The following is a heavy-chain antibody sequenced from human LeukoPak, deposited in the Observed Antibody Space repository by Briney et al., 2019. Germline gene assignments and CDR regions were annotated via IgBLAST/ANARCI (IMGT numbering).Heavy chain of an antibody. J-gene: IGHJ5*02. D-gene: IGHD4-17*01. CDR3: ARSTGIDP. Sequence: GGSLRLSCAASGFTFSSYGMHWVRQAPGKGLEWVAFIRYDGSNKYYADSVKGRFTISRDNAKNSLYLQMNRLRAEDTAVYYCARSTGIDPWGQGTLVTVSS. V-gene: IGHV3-30*02. CDR1: GFTFSSYG. CDR2: IRYDGSNK.